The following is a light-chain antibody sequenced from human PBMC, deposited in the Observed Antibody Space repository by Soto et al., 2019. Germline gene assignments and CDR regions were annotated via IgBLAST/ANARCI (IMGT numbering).Light chain of an antibody. Sequence: DIQLTQSPSFLSASVGDRVTITCRASQGISSYLAWYQQKPGKAPRLLIYAASTLQSGVPSRFSGSGSGTEFTLTISSRQPEDFSTYYCQQLNSYPLTFGGRTKLEIK. J-gene: IGKJ4*01. CDR3: QQLNSYPLT. CDR2: AAS. CDR1: QGISSY. V-gene: IGKV1-9*01.